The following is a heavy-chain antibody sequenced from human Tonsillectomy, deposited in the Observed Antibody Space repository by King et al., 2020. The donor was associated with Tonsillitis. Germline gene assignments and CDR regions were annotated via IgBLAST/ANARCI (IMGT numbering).Heavy chain of an antibody. Sequence: QLQESGPGLVKPSETLSLTCTVSGGSISSSSYYWGWIRQPPGQGLEWIGRIYYSGRTSCTPSLTSRVTISVDTSQNQFSLKLSSVTAADTAVYYCARVPDYYYGMDVWGQGTTVTVSS. CDR2: IYYSGRT. CDR3: ARVPDYYYGMDV. CDR1: GGSISSSSYY. V-gene: IGHV4-39*01. J-gene: IGHJ6*02.